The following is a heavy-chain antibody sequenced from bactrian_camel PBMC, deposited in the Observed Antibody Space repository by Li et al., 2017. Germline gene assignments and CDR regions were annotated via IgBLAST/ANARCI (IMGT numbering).Heavy chain of an antibody. D-gene: IGHD3*01. CDR2: INQDGSNT. CDR3: AAGWSFGVGTLLRRHVNY. V-gene: IGHV3S1*01. CDR1: GFTFSSYY. J-gene: IGHJ4*01. Sequence: HVQLVESGGGLVQPGGSLSLSCAASGFTFSSYYMAWVRQAPGKGLEWVCAINQDGSNTYYADSVKGRGTISQDNAKNMVYLQVDSLKAEDTAMYYCAAGWSFGVGTLLRRHVNYWGQGTQVTVS.